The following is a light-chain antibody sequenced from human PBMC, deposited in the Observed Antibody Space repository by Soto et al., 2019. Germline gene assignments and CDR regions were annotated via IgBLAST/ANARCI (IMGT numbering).Light chain of an antibody. CDR3: SAYTSSPHVV. V-gene: IGLV2-14*01. CDR2: DVS. J-gene: IGLJ2*01. Sequence: QSVLTQPPSVSGSPGQSITISCTGTSSDVGGYNYVSWYQQHPGKAPKLMIYDVSNRPLGVSNRFSGSKSGNTASLTISGLQAEDEDDYYCSAYTSSPHVVFGGGTKLTVL. CDR1: SSDVGGYNY.